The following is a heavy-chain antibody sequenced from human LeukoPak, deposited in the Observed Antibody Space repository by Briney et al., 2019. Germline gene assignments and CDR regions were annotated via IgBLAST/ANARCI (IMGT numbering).Heavy chain of an antibody. D-gene: IGHD4-17*01. J-gene: IGHJ4*02. V-gene: IGHV1-18*01. CDR1: GYTFTNFG. CDR2: ISPYNGDT. Sequence: ASVKVSCKASGYTFTNFGISWVRQAPGQGLEWMGWISPYNGDTNYAQKVQGRVTMTTDTSTSTVYMELRSLRSDDTAVYYCARLGGWAYRDYLQEAFDYWGQGTLATVSS. CDR3: ARLGGWAYRDYLQEAFDY.